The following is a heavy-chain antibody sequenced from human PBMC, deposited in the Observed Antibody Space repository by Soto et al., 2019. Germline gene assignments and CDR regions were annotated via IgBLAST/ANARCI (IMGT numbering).Heavy chain of an antibody. J-gene: IGHJ4*02. CDR1: GFTFSSYA. CDR2: ISGSGSNP. D-gene: IGHD4-17*01. CDR3: AKTASMTIRDGFDH. Sequence: EVQVLESGGGLVQPGGSLRLSCAASGFTFSSYAMSWVRQAPGQGLEWVSAISGSGSNPYYADSVKGRFTISSDNSKNTRHLQMNSLRAEDTVLYYCAKTASMTIRDGFDHWGQGTLVTVSS. V-gene: IGHV3-23*01.